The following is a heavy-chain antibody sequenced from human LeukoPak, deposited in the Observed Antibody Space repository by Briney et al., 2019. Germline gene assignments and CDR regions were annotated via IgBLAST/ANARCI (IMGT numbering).Heavy chain of an antibody. D-gene: IGHD5-18*01. CDR2: MNPNSGNT. CDR1: GYTFTSYD. CDR3: ARTGYSYGLGKYYFDY. J-gene: IGHJ4*02. V-gene: IGHV1-8*03. Sequence: ASVKVSCKASGYTFTSYDINWVRQATGQGLEWMGWMNPNSGNTGYAQKFQGRITITRNTSINTAYMELSSLRSEDTAVYYCARTGYSYGLGKYYFDYWGQGTLVTVSS.